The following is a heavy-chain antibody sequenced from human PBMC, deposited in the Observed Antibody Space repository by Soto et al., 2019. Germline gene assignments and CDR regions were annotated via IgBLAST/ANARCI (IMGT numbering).Heavy chain of an antibody. V-gene: IGHV3-9*01. CDR3: AKSYRPTYDDAWNWFDP. J-gene: IGHJ5*02. CDR2: ISWNSGSI. Sequence: EVQLVESGGGLVQPGRSLRLSCAASGFTFDDYAMHWVRQAPGKGLECVSGISWNSGSIGYADSVKGRFTISRDNAKNALYLQMNSLRAEDTALYYCAKSYRPTYDDAWNWFDPWGQGTLVTVSS. D-gene: IGHD3-16*01. CDR1: GFTFDDYA.